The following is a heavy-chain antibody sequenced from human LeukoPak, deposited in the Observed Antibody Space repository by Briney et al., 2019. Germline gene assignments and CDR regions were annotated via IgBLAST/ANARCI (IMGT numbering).Heavy chain of an antibody. Sequence: GESLRLSCAVSGFTFSSYGMHWVRQAPGKGLEWVSSISGTGGGTYYADSVKGRFTISRDNSHKTLYLQMNSLRAEDTAVYYCAKDREMYFYDSSGYRDAFHIWGQGTKVTVSS. CDR1: GFTFSSYG. J-gene: IGHJ3*02. V-gene: IGHV3-23*01. D-gene: IGHD3-22*01. CDR3: AKDREMYFYDSSGYRDAFHI. CDR2: ISGTGGGT.